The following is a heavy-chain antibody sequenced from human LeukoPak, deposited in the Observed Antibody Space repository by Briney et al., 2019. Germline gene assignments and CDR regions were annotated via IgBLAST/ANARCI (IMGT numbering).Heavy chain of an antibody. V-gene: IGHV3-48*03. Sequence: GGSLRLSCAASGFTFSSYEIKWVRQAPGKGLEWVSYISSSGSTIYYADSVKGRFTISRDSAKNSLFLQMNSLRAEDTAVYYCARDVYYGSGSYYAEYYMDVWGKGTTVTISS. CDR1: GFTFSSYE. D-gene: IGHD3-10*01. CDR2: ISSSGSTI. J-gene: IGHJ6*03. CDR3: ARDVYYGSGSYYAEYYMDV.